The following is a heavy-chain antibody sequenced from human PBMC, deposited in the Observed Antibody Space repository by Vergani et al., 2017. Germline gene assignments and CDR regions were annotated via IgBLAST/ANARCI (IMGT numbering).Heavy chain of an antibody. CDR2: IFYSGTT. J-gene: IGHJ6*03. V-gene: IGHV4-31*11. CDR3: ARVDTXVPATSHFYYMDV. CDR1: GGSISSGDHC. D-gene: IGHD6-25*01. Sequence: QVQLQESGPGVVKPSQTLALTCAVSGGSISSGDHCWTWIRQRPGKGLEWIGYIFYSGTTYDNPSLRSRLTISVETSQNQFSLKLRSVTAADTAVYYCARVDTXVPATSHFYYMDVWGKGTTVVVSS.